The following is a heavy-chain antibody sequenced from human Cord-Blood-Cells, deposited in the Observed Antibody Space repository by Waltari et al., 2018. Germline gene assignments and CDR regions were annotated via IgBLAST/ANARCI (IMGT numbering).Heavy chain of an antibody. CDR2: INPNSGGT. D-gene: IGHD3-10*01. J-gene: IGHJ4*02. Sequence: QVQLVQSGAEVKKPGASVKVSCKASGYTFTGSYMHWVRQAPGQGLEWMGWINPNSGGTNYAQKFQGRVTMTRDTSISTAYMELSRLRSDDTAVYYCARDGPRITMVRGVIDYWGQGTLVTVSS. CDR3: ARDGPRITMVRGVIDY. CDR1: GYTFTGSY. V-gene: IGHV1-2*02.